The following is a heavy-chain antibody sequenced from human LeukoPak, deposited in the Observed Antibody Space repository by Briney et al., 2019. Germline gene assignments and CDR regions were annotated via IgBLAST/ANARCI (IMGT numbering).Heavy chain of an antibody. CDR1: EFTFSSYS. V-gene: IGHV3-23*01. Sequence: PGGSLRLSCVASEFTFSSYSMSWVRQAPGRGPEWVSSITSSGDLTFYTDSVKGRFTISRDNAKNKLYLQINSLRAEDTAIYYCARLLCSAYTCRVFDNWSQASLVTVSS. CDR2: ITSSGDLT. J-gene: IGHJ4*02. D-gene: IGHD3-16*01. CDR3: ARLLCSAYTCRVFDN.